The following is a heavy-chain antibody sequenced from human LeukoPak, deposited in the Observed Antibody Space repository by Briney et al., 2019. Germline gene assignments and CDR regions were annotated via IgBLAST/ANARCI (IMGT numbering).Heavy chain of an antibody. D-gene: IGHD2-2*01. V-gene: IGHV4-39*01. CDR3: ARYCSSTSCSDY. Sequence: SETLSLTCTVSGGSISSSSYYWGWIRQPPGKGLEWIGSIYYSGSTYYNPSLKSRVTISVDTSKNQFSLKLSSVPAADTAVYYCARYCSSTSCSDYWGQGTLVTVSS. CDR1: GGSISSSSYY. J-gene: IGHJ4*02. CDR2: IYYSGST.